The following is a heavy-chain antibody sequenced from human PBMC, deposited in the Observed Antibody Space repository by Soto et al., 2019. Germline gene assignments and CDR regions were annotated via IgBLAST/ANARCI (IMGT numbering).Heavy chain of an antibody. CDR1: GGTISSRSYY. J-gene: IGHJ5*01. D-gene: IGHD3-10*01. CDR3: ARQNGSFRSWFDS. Sequence: SETLSLTCTVSGGTISSRSYYWGWIRQPPGKGLEWIGGIYYSGTTFYSPSLKSRVIISVDTSKNQFSLKLTSVTAADTAMYYCARQNGSFRSWFDSWGQGTLVTV. CDR2: IYYSGTT. V-gene: IGHV4-39*01.